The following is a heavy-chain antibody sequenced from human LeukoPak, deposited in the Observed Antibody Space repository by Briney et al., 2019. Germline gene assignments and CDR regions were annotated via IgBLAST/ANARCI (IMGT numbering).Heavy chain of an antibody. V-gene: IGHV4-39*01. CDR1: GGSFSSSTYF. J-gene: IGHJ4*02. Sequence: SETLSLTCTVSGGSFSSSTYFWGWIRRPPGKGLEWIGSTHYSGSTFYNPSLKSRVTVSVDTSKNQLSLKLNSVTAAETAVYYCARHTRPNFDCWGQGTLVTVSS. CDR2: THYSGST. CDR3: ARHTRPNFDC. D-gene: IGHD1-26*01.